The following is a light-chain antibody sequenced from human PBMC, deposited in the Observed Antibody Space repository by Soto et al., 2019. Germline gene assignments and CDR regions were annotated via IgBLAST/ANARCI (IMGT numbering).Light chain of an antibody. CDR2: DVS. CDR3: SSYAGSINFYV. Sequence: QSALTQTPSASGSPGQSVTISCTGTSSDVGGYNYVSWYQQFPGKAPKLMIYDVSERPSGVPDRFSGSKSGNTASLTVSGLQAEDEADYYCSSYAGSINFYVFGTGTKVTVL. CDR1: SSDVGGYNY. V-gene: IGLV2-8*01. J-gene: IGLJ1*01.